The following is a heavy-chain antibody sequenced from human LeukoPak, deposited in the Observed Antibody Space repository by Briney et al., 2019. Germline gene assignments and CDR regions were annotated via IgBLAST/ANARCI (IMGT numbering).Heavy chain of an antibody. Sequence: PGGSLRLSCAASGFTFSSYSMNWVRQAPGKGLEWVSSISSSSSYIYYADSVKGRFTISRDNAKNSLYLQMNSLRAEDTAVYYCARWPPEWLWFGDLTYYFDYWGQGTLVTVSS. J-gene: IGHJ4*02. D-gene: IGHD3-10*01. V-gene: IGHV3-21*01. CDR3: ARWPPEWLWFGDLTYYFDY. CDR1: GFTFSSYS. CDR2: ISSSSSYI.